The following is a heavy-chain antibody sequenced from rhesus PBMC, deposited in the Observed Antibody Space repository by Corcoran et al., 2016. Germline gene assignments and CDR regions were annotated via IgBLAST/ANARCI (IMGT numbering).Heavy chain of an antibody. CDR3: AKPAGIAAAGSIYFDY. Sequence: EVQLVESGGGLAKPGGSLRLSCAASGFTFSSYWMNGVSKAPGKGLEWVAAIDSVRGSTSYADSVKCRFTISRDNSKNTLSLQMNSLRAEDTAVYYCAKPAGIAAAGSIYFDYWGQGVLVTVSS. CDR1: GFTFSSYW. V-gene: IGHV3S25*01. D-gene: IGHD6-31*01. J-gene: IGHJ4*01. CDR2: IDSVRGST.